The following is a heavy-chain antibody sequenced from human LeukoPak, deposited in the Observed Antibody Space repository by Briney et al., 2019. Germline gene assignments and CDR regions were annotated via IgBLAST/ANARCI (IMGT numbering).Heavy chain of an antibody. D-gene: IGHD5-24*01. CDR1: GGSISSGDYY. Sequence: SQTLSLTCTVSGGSISSGDYYWSWIRQPPGKGLEWIGYIYYSGSTYYNPSLKSRVTISVDTSKNQFSLKLSPVTAADTAVYYCARVVSGRAVDPWGQGTLVTVSS. V-gene: IGHV4-30-4*01. CDR3: ARVVSGRAVDP. J-gene: IGHJ5*02. CDR2: IYYSGST.